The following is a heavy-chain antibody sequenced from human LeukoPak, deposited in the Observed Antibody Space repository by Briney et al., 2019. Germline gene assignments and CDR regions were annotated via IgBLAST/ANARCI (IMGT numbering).Heavy chain of an antibody. J-gene: IGHJ4*02. D-gene: IGHD5-18*01. CDR3: ARVGTAMVKPFDY. V-gene: IGHV1-2*02. CDR1: GYTFTGYY. CDR2: INPNSGGT. Sequence: GASVKVSCKASGYTFTGYYMHWVRRAPGQGLEWMGWINPNSGGTNYAQKFQGRVTMTRDTSISTAYMELSSLRSEDTAVYYCARVGTAMVKPFDYWGQGTLVTVSS.